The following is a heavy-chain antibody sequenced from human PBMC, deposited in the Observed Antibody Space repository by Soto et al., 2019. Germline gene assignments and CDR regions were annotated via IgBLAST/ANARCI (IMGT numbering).Heavy chain of an antibody. D-gene: IGHD4-17*01. CDR3: ARGSSGISSYGDYATNDAFDI. CDR2: IYSGGST. CDR1: GFTVSSNY. Sequence: GGSLRLSCAASGFTVSSNYMSWVRQAPGKGLEWVSVIYSGGSTYYADSVKGRFTISRDNSKNTLYLQMNSLRAEDTAVYYCARGSSGISSYGDYATNDAFDIWGQGTMVTVSS. V-gene: IGHV3-66*01. J-gene: IGHJ3*02.